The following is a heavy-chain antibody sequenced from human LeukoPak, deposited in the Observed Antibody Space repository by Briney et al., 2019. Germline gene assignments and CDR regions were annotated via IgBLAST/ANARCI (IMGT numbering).Heavy chain of an antibody. CDR2: IYHSGST. CDR3: AMSHVDTAMVTGY. V-gene: IGHV4-38-2*01. CDR1: GYSISSGYY. D-gene: IGHD5-18*01. J-gene: IGHJ4*02. Sequence: PSETLSLTCAVSGYSISSGYYWGWIRQPPGKGLEWIGSIYHSGSTCYNPSLKSRVTISVDTSKNQFSLKLSSVTAADTAVYYCAMSHVDTAMVTGYWGQGTLVTVSS.